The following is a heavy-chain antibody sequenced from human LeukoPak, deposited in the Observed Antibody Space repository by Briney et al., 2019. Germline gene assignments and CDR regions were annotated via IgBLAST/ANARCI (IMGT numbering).Heavy chain of an antibody. CDR2: TRNKANSYTT. Sequence: PGGSLRLSCAASGFTFSDHYMDWVRQAPGKGLEWVGRTRNKANSYTTEYAASVKGRFTIPRDDSKNSLYLQMNSLKTEDTAVYYCARGWYGDAFDIWGQGTMVTVSS. CDR1: GFTFSDHY. CDR3: ARGWYGDAFDI. D-gene: IGHD6-13*01. J-gene: IGHJ3*02. V-gene: IGHV3-72*01.